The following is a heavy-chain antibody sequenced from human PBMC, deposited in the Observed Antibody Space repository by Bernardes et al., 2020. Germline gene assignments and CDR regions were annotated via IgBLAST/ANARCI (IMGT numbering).Heavy chain of an antibody. CDR3: ALLRFLEWLLLGGNWFDP. CDR2: IYWDDDK. CDR1: GFSLSTSGVG. J-gene: IGHJ5*02. V-gene: IGHV2-5*02. D-gene: IGHD3-3*01. Sequence: SGPTLVKPTQTLTLTCTFSGFSLSTSGVGVGWIRQPPGKALEWLALIYWDDDKRYSPSLKSRLTITKDTSKNQVVLTMTNMDPVDTATYYCALLRFLEWLLLGGNWFDPWGQGTLVTVSS.